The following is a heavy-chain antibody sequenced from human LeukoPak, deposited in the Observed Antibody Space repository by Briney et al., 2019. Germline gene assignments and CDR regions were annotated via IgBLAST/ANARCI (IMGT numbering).Heavy chain of an antibody. CDR2: ISTSGTTI. CDR3: ARVTNYYDSGAYYRPIDY. Sequence: GGSLRLSCAASGFTVSSNYMSWVRQAPGKGLEWVSYISTSGTTIYYADSVKGRFTISRDNAKNSLYLQMNSLRAEDAAVYYCARVTNYYDSGAYYRPIDYRGQGTLVTVTS. V-gene: IGHV3-11*01. D-gene: IGHD3-22*01. J-gene: IGHJ4*02. CDR1: GFTVSSNY.